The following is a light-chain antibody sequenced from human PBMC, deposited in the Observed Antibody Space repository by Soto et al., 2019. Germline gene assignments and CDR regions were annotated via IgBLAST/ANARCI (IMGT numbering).Light chain of an antibody. CDR3: QQYGSSPPIT. CDR1: QSVSNNY. CDR2: GAS. V-gene: IGKV3-20*01. J-gene: IGKJ5*01. Sequence: EIVLTQSPGTLSLSPGERATLSCRASQSVSNNYLAWYQQKPGQAPRLFIYGASNRAAGVPDRFGGSGSGTDFALTISRLEPEDFAVYSCQQYGSSPPITFGQGTRLEIK.